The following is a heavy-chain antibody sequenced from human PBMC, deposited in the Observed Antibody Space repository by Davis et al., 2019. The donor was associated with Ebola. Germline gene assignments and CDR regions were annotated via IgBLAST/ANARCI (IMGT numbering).Heavy chain of an antibody. CDR3: TTQWLVLFARDY. J-gene: IGHJ4*02. CDR2: ISQSGST. V-gene: IGHV4-4*02. Sequence: SETLSLTCAVSGDSISSSNWWSWVRQPPGKGLEWIGEISQSGSTNYNPSLKSRVTISVDKSKNQFSLKLSSVTAADTAVYYCTTQWLVLFARDYWGQGTLVTVSS. D-gene: IGHD6-19*01. CDR1: GDSISSSNW.